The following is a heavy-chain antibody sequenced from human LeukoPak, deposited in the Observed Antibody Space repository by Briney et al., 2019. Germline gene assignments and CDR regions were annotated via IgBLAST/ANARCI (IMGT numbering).Heavy chain of an antibody. CDR3: ASLYSSGWYDYYYYGMDV. CDR1: GGSIRSSYYY. CDR2: IYDSGST. J-gene: IGHJ6*02. V-gene: IGHV4-39*07. D-gene: IGHD6-19*01. Sequence: SETLSLTCTVSGGSIRSSYYYWGWIRQPPGKGLEWIGSIYDSGSTYYNPSLKSRVTISVDTSKNQFSLKLSSVTAADTAVYYCASLYSSGWYDYYYYGMDVWGQGTTVTVSS.